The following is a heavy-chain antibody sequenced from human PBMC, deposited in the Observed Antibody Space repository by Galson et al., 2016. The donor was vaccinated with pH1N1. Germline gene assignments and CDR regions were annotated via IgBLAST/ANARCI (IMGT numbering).Heavy chain of an antibody. CDR3: ASAPRLGELEFGVVCDI. Sequence: SLRLSCAASGFTFSDYYMTWLRRAPGKGLEWVSYISSSGYTIFYTDSVKGRFTISRDNAKNSLHLQMNSLRAEDTAVYYCASAPRLGELEFGVVCDIWGQGTMVTVS. V-gene: IGHV3-11*01. CDR1: GFTFSDYY. CDR2: ISSSGYTI. J-gene: IGHJ3*02. D-gene: IGHD3-3*01.